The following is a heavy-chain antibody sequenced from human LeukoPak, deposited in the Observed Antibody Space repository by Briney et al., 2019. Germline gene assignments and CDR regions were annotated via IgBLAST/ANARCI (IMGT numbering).Heavy chain of an antibody. CDR1: GFTFSSYW. V-gene: IGHV3-7*01. CDR3: ASGGSGDAFDI. Sequence: GGSLRLSCAASGFTFSSYWMSWVRQAPGKGLEWVANIKQDGSEKYYVDSVKGRFTISRDNAKNSLYLQMNSLRAEDTAVYYCASGGSGDAFDIWGQGTMVTVSS. CDR2: IKQDGSEK. D-gene: IGHD3-10*01. J-gene: IGHJ3*02.